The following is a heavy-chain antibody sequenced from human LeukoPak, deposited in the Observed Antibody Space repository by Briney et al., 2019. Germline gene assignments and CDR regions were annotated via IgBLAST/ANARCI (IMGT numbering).Heavy chain of an antibody. CDR3: ARTTEGGYTYDYFYYYYMDV. Sequence: PSETLSLTCTVSGGSISSYYWSWIRQPPGKGLEWIGYIYYSGSTNYNPSLKSRVTISVETSKNEFSLKLRSVTAADTAVYYCARTTEGGYTYDYFYYYYMDVWGKGTTVTISS. CDR2: IYYSGST. J-gene: IGHJ6*03. CDR1: GGSISSYY. D-gene: IGHD5-18*01. V-gene: IGHV4-59*01.